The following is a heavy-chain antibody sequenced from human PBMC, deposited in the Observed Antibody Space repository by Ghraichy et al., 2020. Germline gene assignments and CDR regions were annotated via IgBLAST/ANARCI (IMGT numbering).Heavy chain of an antibody. CDR3: ARELQTVAGTRWFDP. J-gene: IGHJ5*02. V-gene: IGHV3-74*01. Sequence: LSLTCAASGFTFSSYWMHWVRQAPGKGLVWVSRINSDGSSTSYADSVKGRFTISRDNAKNTLYLQMNSLRAEDTAVYYCARELQTVAGTRWFDPWGQGTLVTVSS. CDR1: GFTFSSYW. D-gene: IGHD6-19*01. CDR2: INSDGSST.